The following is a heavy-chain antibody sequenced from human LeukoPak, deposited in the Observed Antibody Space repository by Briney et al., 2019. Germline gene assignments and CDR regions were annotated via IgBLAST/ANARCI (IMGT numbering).Heavy chain of an antibody. CDR2: IYPSGST. J-gene: IGHJ6*03. V-gene: IGHV4-4*07. CDR1: GGSISSYH. D-gene: IGHD2-2*01. CDR3: ARGYGSSTSCPYYYYYYMDV. Sequence: SETLSLTCTVSGGSISSYHWSWIRQPAGKGLEWIGRIYPSGSTNYNPSLKSRVTMSVDTSKNQFSLKLSSVTAADTAVYYCARGYGSSTSCPYYYYYYMDVWGKGTTVTVSS.